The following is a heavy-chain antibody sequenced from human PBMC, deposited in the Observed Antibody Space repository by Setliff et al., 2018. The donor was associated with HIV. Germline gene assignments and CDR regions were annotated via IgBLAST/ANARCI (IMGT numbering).Heavy chain of an antibody. J-gene: IGHJ5*02. D-gene: IGHD2-15*01. Sequence: SVKVSCKPTGGTFNIFSIAWVRQAPGQGLEWMGGIIPVFGTPNYAQKFQGRVTITADKSTSTAYMELSSLRSEDTAVFYCARSMVGRVVVGAPTMINFPNPLQPLPWG. CDR2: IIPVFGTP. CDR3: ARSMVGRVVVGAPTMINFPNPLQPLP. CDR1: GGTFNIFS. V-gene: IGHV1-69*06.